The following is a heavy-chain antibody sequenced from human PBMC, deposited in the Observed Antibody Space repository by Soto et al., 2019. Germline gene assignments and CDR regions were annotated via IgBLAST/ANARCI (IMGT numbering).Heavy chain of an antibody. CDR2: INHSGST. CDR1: GGSFSGYY. V-gene: IGHV4-34*01. CDR3: ARRGAAGTRDDY. Sequence: PSETLSLTCAVYGGSFSGYYLSWIRQPPGKGLEWIGEINHSGSTNYNPSLKSRVTISVDTSKNQFSLKLSSVTAADTAVYYCARRGAAGTRDDYWGQGTLVTVSS. J-gene: IGHJ4*02. D-gene: IGHD6-13*01.